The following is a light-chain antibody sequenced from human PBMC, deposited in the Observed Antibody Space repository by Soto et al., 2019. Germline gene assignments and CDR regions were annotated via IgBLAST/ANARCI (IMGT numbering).Light chain of an antibody. V-gene: IGKV1-5*03. J-gene: IGKJ4*01. Sequence: DIQMTQSPSTLSASAGDRVTITCRASQSFSHWLAWYQQKPGQAPKLLIYKASILQSGVPARFSGSGSGTEFTLTISSLQPDDLATYYCQQYSSFPLTFGGGTKVEF. CDR3: QQYSSFPLT. CDR1: QSFSHW. CDR2: KAS.